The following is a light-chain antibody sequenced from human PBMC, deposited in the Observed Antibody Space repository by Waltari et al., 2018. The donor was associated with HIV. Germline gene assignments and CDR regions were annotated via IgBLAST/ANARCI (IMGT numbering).Light chain of an antibody. CDR2: AAS. V-gene: IGKV1-39*01. Sequence: QMTQSPSSLSASVGDRVTITCRASQSISSYLNWYQQKPGKAPELLIYAASSLQSGVPSRFSGSGSGTDFTLTISSLQPEDFATYYCQQSYSTPRTFGQGTKVEIK. CDR1: QSISSY. J-gene: IGKJ1*01. CDR3: QQSYSTPRT.